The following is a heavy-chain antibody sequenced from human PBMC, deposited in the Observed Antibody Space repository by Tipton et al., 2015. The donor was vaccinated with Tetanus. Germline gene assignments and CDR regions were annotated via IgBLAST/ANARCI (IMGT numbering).Heavy chain of an antibody. V-gene: IGHV4-31*03. CDR3: ARRLIQNWFAP. J-gene: IGHJ5*02. D-gene: IGHD2-8*01. CDR1: GGSVSSGSYY. CDR2: IYYAGNT. Sequence: TLSLTCTVSGGSVSSGSYYWTWIRQHPERGLEWIGYIYYAGNTYYNPSLKSRVTISVDTSKNQFSLKLTSLTAADTAVYYCARRLIQNWFAPWGQGTLVTVSS.